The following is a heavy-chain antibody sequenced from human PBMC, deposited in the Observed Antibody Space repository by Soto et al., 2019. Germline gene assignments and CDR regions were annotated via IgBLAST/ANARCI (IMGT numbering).Heavy chain of an antibody. V-gene: IGHV1-69*13. CDR1: GGTFSSYA. Sequence: GASVKVSCKASGGTFSSYAISWVRQAPGQGLEWMGGIIPIFGTANYAQKFQGRVTITADESTSTAYMELSSLRSEDTAVYYCARGSPSGSLAFDYWGQGTLVTVSS. D-gene: IGHD1-26*01. CDR2: IIPIFGTA. J-gene: IGHJ4*02. CDR3: ARGSPSGSLAFDY.